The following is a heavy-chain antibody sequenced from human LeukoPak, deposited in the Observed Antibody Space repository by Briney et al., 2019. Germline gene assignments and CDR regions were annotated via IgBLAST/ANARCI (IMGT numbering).Heavy chain of an antibody. CDR2: ISAYNGKT. Sequence: GASVKVSCKASGYTFNSYGISWVRQAPGQGLEWMGWISAYNGKTKYAQKLQGRVTMTTDTSTGTVYMELRSLRSDDTAVYYCARELLWFGESTDVFDIWGQGTMVTVSS. D-gene: IGHD3-10*01. J-gene: IGHJ3*02. CDR3: ARELLWFGESTDVFDI. V-gene: IGHV1-18*01. CDR1: GYTFNSYG.